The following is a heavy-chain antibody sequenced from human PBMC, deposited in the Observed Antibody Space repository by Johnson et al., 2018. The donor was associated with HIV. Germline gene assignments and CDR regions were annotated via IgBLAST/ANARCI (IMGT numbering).Heavy chain of an antibody. Sequence: QVQLVESGGGVVQPGGSLRLSCAASGFTFSSYGMHWVRQAPGKGLEWVAFIRYDGSNKYYADSVKGRFTISRDNRKKTLYMQMNNLRAEYTAVYYCWKDRIESLPVYWAFEIWGHGTMVTVSS. J-gene: IGHJ3*02. CDR1: GFTFSSYG. V-gene: IGHV3-30*02. D-gene: IGHD1-26*01. CDR3: WKDRIESLPVYWAFEI. CDR2: IRYDGSNK.